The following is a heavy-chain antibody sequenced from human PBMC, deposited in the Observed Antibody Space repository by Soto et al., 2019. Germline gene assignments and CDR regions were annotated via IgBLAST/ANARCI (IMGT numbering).Heavy chain of an antibody. D-gene: IGHD3-16*02. Sequence: QVQLLQSGPEERKPGASXXVSCKTSGYTFTXXXXTWVRQAPGRGLEWMGWITPFNGNTHYAPHLQGRITLATDTSTTTAYLDLTNLISDDTAMYYCARVVPGAVPWFDSWGQGTPVTVSS. V-gene: IGHV1-18*01. J-gene: IGHJ5*01. CDR1: GYTFTXXX. CDR2: ITPFNGNT. CDR3: ARVVPGAVPWFDS.